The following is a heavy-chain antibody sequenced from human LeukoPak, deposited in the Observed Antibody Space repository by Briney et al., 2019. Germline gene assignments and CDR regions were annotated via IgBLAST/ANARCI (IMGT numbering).Heavy chain of an antibody. CDR1: GFTFSSYA. D-gene: IGHD2-2*01. CDR3: ARDDIVVVPAAISLDY. Sequence: GGSLRLSCAASGFTFSSYAMSWVRQAPGKGLEWVSAISGSGGSTYYADSVKGRFTISRDNSKNTLYLQMNSLRAEATAVYYCARDDIVVVPAAISLDYWGQGTLVTVSS. J-gene: IGHJ4*02. CDR2: ISGSGGST. V-gene: IGHV3-23*01.